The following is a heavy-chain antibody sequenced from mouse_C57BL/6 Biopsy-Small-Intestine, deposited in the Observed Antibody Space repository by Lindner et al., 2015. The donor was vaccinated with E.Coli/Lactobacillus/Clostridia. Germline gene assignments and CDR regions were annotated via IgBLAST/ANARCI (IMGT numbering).Heavy chain of an antibody. Sequence: VQLQESGAELVKPGASVKMSCKASGYTFTNYWITWMKQRPGQGLEWVGDIYLGSGSTNYNEKFKSKATLTVDTSSRTAYMQLSSLTSEDSAIYYCAVFFYDYDGAYWGQGTLVTVSA. CDR2: IYLGSGST. D-gene: IGHD2-4*01. V-gene: IGHV1-55*01. J-gene: IGHJ3*01. CDR1: GYTFTNYW. CDR3: AVFFYDYDGAY.